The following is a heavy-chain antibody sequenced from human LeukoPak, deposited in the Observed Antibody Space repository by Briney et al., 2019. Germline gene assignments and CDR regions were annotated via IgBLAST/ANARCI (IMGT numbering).Heavy chain of an antibody. D-gene: IGHD4-17*01. J-gene: IGHJ4*02. CDR2: ISGGGTRT. Sequence: SGGSLRLSCAASGFIFHTYAIGWVRQAPGKGPVWVSAISGGGTRTYYADSVTGRFTISRDNSKNTVYLQMNSLRGEDTAVYFCAKGGGRGDYDLTGRFSTHFDSWGQGTLVVVSS. V-gene: IGHV3-23*01. CDR3: AKGGGRGDYDLTGRFSTHFDS. CDR1: GFIFHTYA.